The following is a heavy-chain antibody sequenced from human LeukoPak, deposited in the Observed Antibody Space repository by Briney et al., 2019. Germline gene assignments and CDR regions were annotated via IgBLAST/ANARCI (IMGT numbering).Heavy chain of an antibody. CDR2: IYHSGST. CDR3: ARRTVTTNADAFDI. CDR1: GYSISSGYY. D-gene: IGHD4-17*01. Sequence: PSETLSLTRAVSGYSISSGYYWGWIRQPPGKGLEWIGSIYHSGSTYYNPSLKSRVTISVDTSKNQFSLKLSSVTAADTAVYYCARRTVTTNADAFDIWGQGTMVTVSS. V-gene: IGHV4-38-2*01. J-gene: IGHJ3*02.